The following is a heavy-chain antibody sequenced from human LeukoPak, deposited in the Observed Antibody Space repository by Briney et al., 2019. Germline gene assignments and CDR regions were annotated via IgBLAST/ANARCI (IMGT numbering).Heavy chain of an antibody. J-gene: IGHJ4*02. V-gene: IGHV3-7*01. Sequence: GGSLRLSCAASGFTFSSYWMSWVRQAPGKGLEWVANIKQDESEKYYVDSVKGRFTISRDNAKNSLYLQLNSLRAEDTAVYYCARDRTFFGVGYYFDYWGQGTLVTVSS. CDR3: ARDRTFFGVGYYFDY. D-gene: IGHD3-3*01. CDR1: GFTFSSYW. CDR2: IKQDESEK.